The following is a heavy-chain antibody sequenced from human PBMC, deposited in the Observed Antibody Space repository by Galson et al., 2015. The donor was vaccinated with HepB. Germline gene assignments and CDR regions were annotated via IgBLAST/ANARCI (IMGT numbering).Heavy chain of an antibody. V-gene: IGHV5-51*03. CDR1: GYSFTSYW. D-gene: IGHD6-13*01. Sequence: QSGAEVTKPGESLKISCKGSGYSFTSYWIGWVRQMPGKGLEWMGIIYPGDSDTRYSPSFQGQVTISADKAISTAYLQWSSLKASDTAMYYCARLGGDLAEAAAGDYYYYGMDVWGQATTVPVSS. CDR3: ARLGGDLAEAAAGDYYYYGMDV. J-gene: IGHJ6*02. CDR2: IYPGDSDT.